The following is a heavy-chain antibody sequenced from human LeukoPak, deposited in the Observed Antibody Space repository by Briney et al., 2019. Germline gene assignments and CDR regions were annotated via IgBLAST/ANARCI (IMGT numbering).Heavy chain of an antibody. CDR2: ITSSSNYI. J-gene: IGHJ4*02. CDR1: GFTFSSYN. CDR3: VRDNLGSYGNI. V-gene: IGHV3-21*01. D-gene: IGHD1-26*01. Sequence: GGSLRLSCAASGFTFSSYNMNWVRQAPGKGLEWVASITSSSNYIYYADSVRGRFTISRDNSKNSLYLQTSSLRAEDTAVYYCVRDNLGSYGNIWGQGTLVTVSS.